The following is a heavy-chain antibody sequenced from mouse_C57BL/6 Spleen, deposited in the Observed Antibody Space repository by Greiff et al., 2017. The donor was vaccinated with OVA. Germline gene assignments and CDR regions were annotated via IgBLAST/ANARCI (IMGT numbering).Heavy chain of an antibody. J-gene: IGHJ1*03. CDR3: ARDYGSSYGWYFDV. CDR1: GYSFTGYY. D-gene: IGHD1-1*01. Sequence: VQLQQSGPELVKPGASVKISCKASGYSFTGYYMNWVKQSPEKSLEWIGEINPSTGGTTYNQKFKAKATLTVDKSSSTAYMQLKSLTSDDSAVYYCARDYGSSYGWYFDVWGTGTTVTVSS. V-gene: IGHV1-42*01. CDR2: INPSTGGT.